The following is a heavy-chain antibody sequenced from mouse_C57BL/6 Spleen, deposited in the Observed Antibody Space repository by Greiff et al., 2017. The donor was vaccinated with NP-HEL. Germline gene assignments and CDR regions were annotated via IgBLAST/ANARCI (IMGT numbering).Heavy chain of an antibody. D-gene: IGHD1-1*01. V-gene: IGHV1-69*01. Sequence: VQLQQPGAELVMPGASVKLSCKASGYTFTSYWMHWVKQRPGQGLEWIGEIDPSDSYTNYNQKFKGKSTLTVDKSSSTAYMQLSSLTSEDSAVYYCARRGFITTVVAPFDYWGQGTTLTVSS. CDR1: GYTFTSYW. CDR3: ARRGFITTVVAPFDY. J-gene: IGHJ2*01. CDR2: IDPSDSYT.